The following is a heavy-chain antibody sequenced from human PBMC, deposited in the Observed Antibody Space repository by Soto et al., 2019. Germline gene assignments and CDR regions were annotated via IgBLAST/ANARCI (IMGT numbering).Heavy chain of an antibody. V-gene: IGHV1-18*01. CDR2: ISAYNGNT. CDR3: ASVNGDYGDYVRSAYYYYGMDV. Sequence: ASVKVSCKASGYTFTSYGISWVRQAPGQGLEWMGWISAYNGNTNYAQKLQGRVTMTTDTSTSTAYMELRSLGSDDTAVYYCASVNGDYGDYVRSAYYYYGMDVWGQGTTVTVSS. J-gene: IGHJ6*02. D-gene: IGHD4-17*01. CDR1: GYTFTSYG.